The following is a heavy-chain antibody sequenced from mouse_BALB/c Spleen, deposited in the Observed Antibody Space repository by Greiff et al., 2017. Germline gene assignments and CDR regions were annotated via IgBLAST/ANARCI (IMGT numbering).Heavy chain of an antibody. CDR2: IYPGNSDT. D-gene: IGHD1-1*01. CDR3: TGSSYGGWFAY. CDR1: GYTFTSYW. J-gene: IGHJ3*01. Sequence: VQLKESGTVLARPGASVKMSCKASGYTFTSYWMHWVKQRPGQGLEWIGAIYPGNSDTSYNQKFKGKAKLTAVTSTSTAYMALSSLTNEDSAVYYCTGSSYGGWFAYWGQGNLVTVSA. V-gene: IGHV1-5*01.